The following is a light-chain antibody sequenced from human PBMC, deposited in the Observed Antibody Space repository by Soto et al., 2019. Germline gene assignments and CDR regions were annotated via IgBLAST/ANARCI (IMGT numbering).Light chain of an antibody. Sequence: DIQMTQSPSTLSVSVLDIVSITCLASQTISSWLAWYQQKPGKAPKLLISDVSKLERGVASRFSGSGSGTEFTLTISSMQPDDLATYYCQQYNGFSRTFGQGTKVDIK. CDR1: QTISSW. J-gene: IGKJ1*01. V-gene: IGKV1-5*01. CDR3: QQYNGFSRT. CDR2: DVS.